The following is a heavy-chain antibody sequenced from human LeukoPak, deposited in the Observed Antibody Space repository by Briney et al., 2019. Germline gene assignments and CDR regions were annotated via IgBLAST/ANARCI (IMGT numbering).Heavy chain of an antibody. CDR1: GFTFSSYA. Sequence: GGSLRLSCAASGFTFSSYAMHWVRQAPGKGLEWVAVISYDGSNKYYADYVKGRFTISRDNSKNTLYLQMNSLRAEDTAVYYCARDNYDSSGYYPSGYWGQGTLVTVSS. J-gene: IGHJ4*02. CDR3: ARDNYDSSGYYPSGY. CDR2: ISYDGSNK. V-gene: IGHV3-30*04. D-gene: IGHD3-22*01.